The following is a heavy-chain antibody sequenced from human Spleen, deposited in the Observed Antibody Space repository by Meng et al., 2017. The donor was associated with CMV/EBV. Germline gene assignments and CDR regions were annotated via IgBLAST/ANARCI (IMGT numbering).Heavy chain of an antibody. J-gene: IGHJ5*02. D-gene: IGHD3-9*01. CDR3: ARAPLTGYNWFDP. CDR2: IYHSGST. Sequence: QVQLQESGPGLVKPSGTLSLTCAVSGGSISSSNLWTWVRQVPGKGLEWIGEIYHSGSTNYNPSLKSRVTISVDKFKNQFSLNLSSVTAADTAVYYCARAPLTGYNWFDPWGQGTLVTVSS. CDR1: GGSISSSNL. V-gene: IGHV4-4*02.